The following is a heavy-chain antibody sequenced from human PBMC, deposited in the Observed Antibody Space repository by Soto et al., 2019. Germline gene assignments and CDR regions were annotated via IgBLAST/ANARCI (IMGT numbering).Heavy chain of an antibody. V-gene: IGHV4-38-2*02. CDR1: GYSINSGYY. D-gene: IGHD3-22*01. CDR3: ARDLGNFDTSRHYRHHAFDF. CDR2: IDYSGSA. J-gene: IGHJ3*01. Sequence: QVQLQESGPGLVKPSETLSLTCAVSGYSINSGYYWGWIRQPPGEGLEWIASIDYSGSAYYNSSLRSRVTISVDTYNNQFSLKLHSLTAADTAVYYCARDLGNFDTSRHYRHHAFDFWGQGTVVTVSS.